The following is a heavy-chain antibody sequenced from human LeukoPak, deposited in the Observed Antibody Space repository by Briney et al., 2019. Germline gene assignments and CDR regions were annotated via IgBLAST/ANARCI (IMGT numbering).Heavy chain of an antibody. D-gene: IGHD4-23*01. Sequence: SETLSLTCAVSGGSISSGGYSWSWIRQPPGKGLEWIGYIYHSGSIYYNPSLKSRVTISVDRSKNQFSLNLSSVTAADTAVYYCARHKLGTVAALGMDYWGQGTLVTVSS. CDR2: IYHSGSI. V-gene: IGHV4-30-2*01. J-gene: IGHJ4*02. CDR3: ARHKLGTVAALGMDY. CDR1: GGSISSGGYS.